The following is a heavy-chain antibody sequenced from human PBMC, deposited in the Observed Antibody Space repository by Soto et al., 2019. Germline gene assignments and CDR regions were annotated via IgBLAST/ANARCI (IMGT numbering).Heavy chain of an antibody. CDR3: AREGGVYYGDPYFDY. Sequence: PSETLSLTCTVSGGSISSGGYYWSWIRQHPGKGLEWIGYIYYSGSTYYNPSLKSRVTISVDTSKNQFSLKLSSVTAADTAVYYCAREGGVYYGDPYFDYWGQGTLVTVSS. CDR1: GGSISSGGYY. D-gene: IGHD4-17*01. V-gene: IGHV4-31*03. J-gene: IGHJ4*02. CDR2: IYYSGST.